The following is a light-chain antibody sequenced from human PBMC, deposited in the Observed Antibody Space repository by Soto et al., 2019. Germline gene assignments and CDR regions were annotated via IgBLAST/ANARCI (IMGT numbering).Light chain of an antibody. V-gene: IGLV2-11*01. CDR2: DVS. Sequence: QSVLTQPLSVSGSPGQSVTISCTGTSSDVGGYNYVSWYQQYPGKAPKLMIYDVSKRPSGVPDRFSGSKSGNTASLTISGLQAADEADYYCQSYDSSLSGGYVFVNGKKVTVL. CDR1: SSDVGGYNY. CDR3: QSYDSSLSGGYV. J-gene: IGLJ1*01.